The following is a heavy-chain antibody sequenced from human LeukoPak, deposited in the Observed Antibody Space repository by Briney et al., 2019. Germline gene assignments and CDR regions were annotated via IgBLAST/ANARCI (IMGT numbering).Heavy chain of an antibody. CDR1: GFSFKDAW. D-gene: IGHD5-12*01. CDR3: TRIRGYSAYDFNY. CDR2: IKSTTDGVTT. J-gene: IGHJ4*02. Sequence: SGGSLRLSCAASGFSFKDAWMSWVRQAPGKGLEWVGRIKSTTDGVTTDYAAPVKGRFTISRDDPRNTLYLQLNSLKTEDTALYYCTRIRGYSAYDFNYWGQGTLVTVSS. V-gene: IGHV3-15*01.